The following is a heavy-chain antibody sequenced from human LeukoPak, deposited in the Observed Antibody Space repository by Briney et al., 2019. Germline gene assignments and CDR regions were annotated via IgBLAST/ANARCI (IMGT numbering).Heavy chain of an antibody. D-gene: IGHD2-15*01. J-gene: IGHJ4*02. CDR2: ISAYNGNT. Sequence: GASVKVSCKASGYTFTSYGISWVRQAPGQGLEWMGWISAYNGNTNYAQKLQGRVTMTTDTSTSTAYMELRSLRSDDTAVYYCARYSNIVVVVAALDYWGQGTLVTVSS. CDR3: ARYSNIVVVVAALDY. CDR1: GYTFTSYG. V-gene: IGHV1-18*01.